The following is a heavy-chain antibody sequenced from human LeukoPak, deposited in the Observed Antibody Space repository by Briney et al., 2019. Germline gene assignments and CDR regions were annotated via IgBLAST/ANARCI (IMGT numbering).Heavy chain of an antibody. Sequence: GGSLRLSCAASGFTFSSYWMHWVRQGPGKGLVWVSRINSDGSSTTYADSVEGRFTISRDNAKNTLYLQMNSLRVEDTAVYYCVRPYTTNLYNWFDPWGQGTLVTVSS. CDR1: GFTFSSYW. CDR3: VRPYTTNLYNWFDP. D-gene: IGHD1-26*01. CDR2: INSDGSST. J-gene: IGHJ5*02. V-gene: IGHV3-74*01.